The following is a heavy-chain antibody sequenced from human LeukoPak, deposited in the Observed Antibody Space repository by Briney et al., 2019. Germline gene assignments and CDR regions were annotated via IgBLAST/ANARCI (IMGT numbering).Heavy chain of an antibody. Sequence: SQTLSLTCTVSGGSISSGGYYWSWIRQHPGKGLEWIGYMYYSGSTYYNPSLKSRVTISVDTSKNQFSLKLSSVTAADTAVYYCARTPDCSGGSCYPLGYFQHWGQGTLVTVSS. CDR2: MYYSGST. CDR3: ARTPDCSGGSCYPLGYFQH. V-gene: IGHV4-31*03. J-gene: IGHJ1*01. CDR1: GGSISSGGYY. D-gene: IGHD2-15*01.